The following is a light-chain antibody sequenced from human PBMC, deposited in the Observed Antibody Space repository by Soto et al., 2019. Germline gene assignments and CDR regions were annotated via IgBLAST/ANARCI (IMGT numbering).Light chain of an antibody. Sequence: DIVMTQSPDSLAVSLGERATINCKSSQSVLYSSNNKNYLTWYQQQPGQPPKLLIYWASTRESGVPDRFSGSGSGTDFTHTISSLQAEDVAVYYCQQYCSTPWTFGQGTKVEIK. CDR1: QSVLYSSNNKNY. CDR3: QQYCSTPWT. CDR2: WAS. J-gene: IGKJ1*01. V-gene: IGKV4-1*01.